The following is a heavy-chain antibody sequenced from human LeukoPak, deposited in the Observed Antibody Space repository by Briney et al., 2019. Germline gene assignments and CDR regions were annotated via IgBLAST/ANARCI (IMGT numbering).Heavy chain of an antibody. Sequence: SETLSLTCSVSGGSFGSSHWSWIRQAPGKGLECIGNFQSGERPNYNPSLKSRVAISADTSKKQFFLRLTSVTAADTAVYYCARDGLITDAFDIWGQGTMVTVSS. V-gene: IGHV4-4*09. CDR2: FQSGERP. D-gene: IGHD2-8*01. J-gene: IGHJ3*02. CDR3: ARDGLITDAFDI. CDR1: GGSFGSSH.